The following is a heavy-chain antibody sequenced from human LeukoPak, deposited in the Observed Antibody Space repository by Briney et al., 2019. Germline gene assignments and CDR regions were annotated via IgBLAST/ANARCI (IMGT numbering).Heavy chain of an antibody. CDR1: GGSLTSYY. CDR3: GRGGGGSMWSGHYRLFDF. D-gene: IGHD4-17*01. J-gene: IGHJ4*02. Sequence: PSETLSLTCTVSGGSLTSYYWSWVRQSPGKGLEWIGSIYSSGESSHNPSLKSRVTISVDTAQNQFSLSLTSVTAADVGVYFCGRGGGGSMWSGHYRLFDFWGQGTLITVSS. CDR2: IYSSGES. V-gene: IGHV4-59*01.